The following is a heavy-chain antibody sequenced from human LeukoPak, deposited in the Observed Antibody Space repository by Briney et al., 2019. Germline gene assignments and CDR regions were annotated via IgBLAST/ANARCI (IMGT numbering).Heavy chain of an antibody. CDR2: ISKDESNK. Sequence: GGSLRLSCATSGFSFSTFGMHWVRQTPGKGLKWVSHISKDESNKYYADSVKGRFTISRDTSKNTLFLQMNSLRVEDTAICYCAKDNPVLEYWGQGTLVTVSS. CDR3: AKDNPVLEY. V-gene: IGHV3-30*18. J-gene: IGHJ4*02. CDR1: GFSFSTFG.